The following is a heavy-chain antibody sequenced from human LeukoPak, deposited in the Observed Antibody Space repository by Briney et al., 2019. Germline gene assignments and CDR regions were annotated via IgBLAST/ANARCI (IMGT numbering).Heavy chain of an antibody. V-gene: IGHV3-23*01. Sequence: PGGSLTLSCAASGFSFGTFSMTCVRQAPGKVLEWVSGRVGIGDTYYADSVKGRFTLSRDSSKNTVYLQMNSLRVEDTAIYYCAKDLHYGDGRWEFDPWGQGTLVTVSS. CDR2: RVGIGDT. CDR3: AKDLHYGDGRWEFDP. D-gene: IGHD4/OR15-4a*01. J-gene: IGHJ5*02. CDR1: GFSFGTFS.